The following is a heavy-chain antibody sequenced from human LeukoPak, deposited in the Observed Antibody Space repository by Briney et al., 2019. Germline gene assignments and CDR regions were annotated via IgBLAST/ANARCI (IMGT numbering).Heavy chain of an antibody. D-gene: IGHD1-26*01. V-gene: IGHV3-11*04. Sequence: GGSLRLSWAASGFTFSDYYMSWIRQAPGEGLEWVSYISSSGSTIYYADSVKGRFTISRDNAKNSLYLQRNGLRAEDTAVYYCARDPGWYSGSYSLDYWGQGTLVSVSS. CDR3: ARDPGWYSGSYSLDY. CDR2: ISSSGSTI. CDR1: GFTFSDYY. J-gene: IGHJ4*02.